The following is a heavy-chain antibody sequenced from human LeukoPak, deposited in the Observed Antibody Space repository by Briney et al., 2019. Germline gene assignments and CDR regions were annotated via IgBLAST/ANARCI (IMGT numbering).Heavy chain of an antibody. D-gene: IGHD3-16*01. CDR3: ARHPPGGGPNFDY. CDR2: INQDGSEK. J-gene: IGHJ4*02. CDR1: GFTFSTYS. V-gene: IGHV3-7*01. Sequence: GGSLRLSCAASGFTFSTYSMSWVRQAPGKGLEWVANINQDGSEKYYVDSVKGRFTISRDNAKNSLYLEMNSLRAEDTAVYFCARHPPGGGPNFDYWRQGTLVTVSP.